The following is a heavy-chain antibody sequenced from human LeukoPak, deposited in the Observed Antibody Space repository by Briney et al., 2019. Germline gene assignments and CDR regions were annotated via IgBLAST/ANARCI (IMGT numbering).Heavy chain of an antibody. CDR1: GFTFSSYA. CDR2: VSHDGSNK. V-gene: IGHV3-30*04. Sequence: ERSLRLSCAASGFTFSSYALHWVRQGPGKGLEWVAAVSHDGSNKYYADSVKGRFTISRDNSKNTLYLQMNSLRAEDTAVYYCARPNYDFWSGYQYYFDYWGRGTLVTVSS. D-gene: IGHD3-3*01. CDR3: ARPNYDFWSGYQYYFDY. J-gene: IGHJ4*02.